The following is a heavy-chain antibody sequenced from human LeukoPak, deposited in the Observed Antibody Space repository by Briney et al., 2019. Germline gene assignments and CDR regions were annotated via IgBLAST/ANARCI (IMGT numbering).Heavy chain of an antibody. CDR1: GYTFTSYG. J-gene: IGHJ5*02. V-gene: IGHV1-18*01. CDR3: ARDSDPLRFLEWLSYNWFDP. CDR2: IGAYNGNT. Sequence: GASVKVSCKASGYTFTSYGTSWVRQAPGQGLEWMGWIGAYNGNTNYAQKLQGRVTMTTDTSTSTAYMELRSLRSDDTAVYYCARDSDPLRFLEWLSYNWFDPWGQGTLVTVSS. D-gene: IGHD3-3*01.